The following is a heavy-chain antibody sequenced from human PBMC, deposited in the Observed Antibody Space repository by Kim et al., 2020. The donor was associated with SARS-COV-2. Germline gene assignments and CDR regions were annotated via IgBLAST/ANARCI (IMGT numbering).Heavy chain of an antibody. CDR1: GFTFGDYA. D-gene: IGHD3-10*01. Sequence: GGSLRLSCTASGFTFGDYAMSWFRQAPGKGLEWVGFIRSKAYGGTTEYAASVKGRFTISRDDSKSIAYLQMNSLKTEDTAVYYCTRWRGRITMVRGVIITPTYDYWGQGTLVTVSS. V-gene: IGHV3-49*03. CDR2: IRSKAYGGTT. CDR3: TRWRGRITMVRGVIITPTYDY. J-gene: IGHJ4*02.